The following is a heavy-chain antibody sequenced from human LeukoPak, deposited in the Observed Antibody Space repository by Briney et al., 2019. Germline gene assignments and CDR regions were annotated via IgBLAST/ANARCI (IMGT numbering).Heavy chain of an antibody. Sequence: SQTLSLTCTVFGGSISSGGYYWSWIRQPPGKGLEWIGYIYHSGSTYYNPSLKSRVTISVDRSKNQFSLKLSSVTAADTAVYYCARVGGVGQDYWGQGTLVTVSS. CDR1: GGSISSGGYY. V-gene: IGHV4-30-2*01. CDR3: ARVGGVGQDY. CDR2: IYHSGST. J-gene: IGHJ4*02.